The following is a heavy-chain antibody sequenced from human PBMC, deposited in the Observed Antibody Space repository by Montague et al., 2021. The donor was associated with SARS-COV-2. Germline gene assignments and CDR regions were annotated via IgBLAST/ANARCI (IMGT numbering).Heavy chain of an antibody. J-gene: IGHJ6*02. CDR1: GFTFSNSA. CDR2: SSGSDGGT. CDR3: AKDSYYYGLGYGMDV. V-gene: IGHV3-23*01. D-gene: IGHD3-10*01. Sequence: FLSLSFSASGFTFSNSAMNWVRQAPGKGLEWVSGSSGSDGGTHYADSVKGRFTISRDNSKNVLYLQMNSLRAEDTALYYCAKDSYYYGLGYGMDVWGQGTTATVSS.